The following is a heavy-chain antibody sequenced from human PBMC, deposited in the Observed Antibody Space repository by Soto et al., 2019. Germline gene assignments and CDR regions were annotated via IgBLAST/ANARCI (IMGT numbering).Heavy chain of an antibody. CDR2: IYYSGST. V-gene: IGHV4-31*08. CDR1: GGSIIIGGYH. D-gene: IGHD2-2*01. CDR3: APCEMNLPSTSRYLAS. Sequence: SEILSHTCTVSGGSIIIGGYHWSWISQHPGKGLEWIGYIYYSGSTYYKPSLQSRLTIFVDTSNNQFSLRLSSVTAADTALFYFAPCEMNLPSTSRYLASWGQGTLVTGS. J-gene: IGHJ5*02.